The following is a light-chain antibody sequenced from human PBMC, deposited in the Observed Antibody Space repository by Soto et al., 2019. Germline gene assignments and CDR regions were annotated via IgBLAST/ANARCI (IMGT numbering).Light chain of an antibody. CDR1: QSVSSNF. CDR2: GAS. CDR3: QQYDRSPLT. J-gene: IGKJ4*01. V-gene: IGKV3-20*01. Sequence: IVLTQSPATLSLSPGERATLSCSASQSVSSNFLAWYQQKPGQAPRLLIYGASDRATGIPDRFSGSGSGKDFTLTISRLEPEDFAVYYCQQYDRSPLTFGGGTKVEIK.